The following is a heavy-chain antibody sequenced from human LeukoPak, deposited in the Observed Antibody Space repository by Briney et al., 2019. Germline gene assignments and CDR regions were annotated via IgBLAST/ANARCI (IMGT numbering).Heavy chain of an antibody. Sequence: GGSLRLSCAASGFTFSSYAMHWVRQAPGKGLEYVSAISSNGGSTYYADSVKGRFTISRDNSKNTLYLQMSSLRAEDTAVYYCVRASRYCGGDCYSRFDYWGQGTLVTVSS. D-gene: IGHD2-21*02. CDR3: VRASRYCGGDCYSRFDY. J-gene: IGHJ4*02. V-gene: IGHV3-64D*09. CDR1: GFTFSSYA. CDR2: ISSNGGST.